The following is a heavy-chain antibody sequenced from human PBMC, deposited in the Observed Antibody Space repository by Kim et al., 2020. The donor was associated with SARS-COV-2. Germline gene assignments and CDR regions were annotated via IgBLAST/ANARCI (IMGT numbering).Heavy chain of an antibody. D-gene: IGHD2-2*01. J-gene: IGHJ3*02. Sequence: PTPKGRVTIAVDTSNNQFSLKLDSVTAADTAVYYCARWYSSTDCSYAFDIWGQGTMVTVSS. CDR3: ARWYSSTDCSYAFDI. V-gene: IGHV4-59*01.